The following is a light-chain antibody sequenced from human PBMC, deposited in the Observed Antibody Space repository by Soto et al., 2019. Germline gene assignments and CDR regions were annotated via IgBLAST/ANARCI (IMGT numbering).Light chain of an antibody. J-gene: IGLJ1*01. CDR1: SSEVGGYNY. CDR2: DVS. V-gene: IGLV2-14*01. Sequence: QSALTQPASVSGSPGQSITISCTGTSSEVGGYNYISWYQQHPGKAPKLMIYDVSNRPSGVSNCFSGSKSGNTASLTISGLQAEDEADYYCSSYTSRSSSTYVFGTGTKVTVL. CDR3: SSYTSRSSSTYV.